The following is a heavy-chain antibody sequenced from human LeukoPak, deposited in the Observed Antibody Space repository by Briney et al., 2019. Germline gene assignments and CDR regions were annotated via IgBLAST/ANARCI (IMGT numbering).Heavy chain of an antibody. CDR2: ISSSSSYI. D-gene: IGHD5-24*01. CDR1: GFTFSSYS. CDR3: AREMATMGPHSWFDP. V-gene: IGHV3-21*01. J-gene: IGHJ5*02. Sequence: PGGSLRLSCAASGFTFSSYSMNWVRQAPGKGLEWVSSISSSSSYIYYADSVKGRFTISRDNAKNSLYLQMNSLRAEDTAVYYCAREMATMGPHSWFDPWGQGTLVTVSS.